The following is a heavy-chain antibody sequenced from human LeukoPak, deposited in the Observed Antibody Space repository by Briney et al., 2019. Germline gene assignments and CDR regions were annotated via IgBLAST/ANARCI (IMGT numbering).Heavy chain of an antibody. CDR2: VSHDGSHK. V-gene: IGHV3-30*18. CDR3: ANIRGYHDSRGSYQGFP. D-gene: IGHD3-22*01. J-gene: IGHJ4*02. CDR1: GFTFTSYD. Sequence: GGSLRLSCSASGFTFTSYDLPWVRQAPGKGLEWVAVVSHDGSHKYYADSVKGRFSISRDNSKNMLYLHMNSLIAEDTAFYFCANIRGYHDSRGSYQGFPWGQGTLVTVSS.